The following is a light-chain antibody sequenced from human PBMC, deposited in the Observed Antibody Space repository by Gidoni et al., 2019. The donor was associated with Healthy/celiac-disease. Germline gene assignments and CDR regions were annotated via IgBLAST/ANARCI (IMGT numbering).Light chain of an antibody. J-gene: IGKJ1*01. CDR1: QRVSSSY. CDR2: GAS. V-gene: IGKV3-20*01. CDR3: QQCGSSPRT. Sequence: TQSLATLSSSPGVRATLSCRATQRVSSSYLAWYQQKPGQAPRLLIYGASSRATGIPDRFSGSGSGTDFTLTISRLEPEDFAVYYCQQCGSSPRTFGQGTKVEIK.